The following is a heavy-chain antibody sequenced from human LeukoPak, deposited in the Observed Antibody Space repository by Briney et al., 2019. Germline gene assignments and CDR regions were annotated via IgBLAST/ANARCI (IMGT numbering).Heavy chain of an antibody. CDR1: GGSISSYY. J-gene: IGHJ5*02. V-gene: IGHV4-59*08. Sequence: NTSETLSLTCTVSGGSISSYYWSWIRQPPGKGLEWIGYIYYSGSTNYNPSLKSRVTISVDTSKNQFSLKLSSVTAADTAVYYCARWFYYGSGSSTEYNWFDPWGQGTLVTVSS. D-gene: IGHD3-10*01. CDR3: ARWFYYGSGSSTEYNWFDP. CDR2: IYYSGST.